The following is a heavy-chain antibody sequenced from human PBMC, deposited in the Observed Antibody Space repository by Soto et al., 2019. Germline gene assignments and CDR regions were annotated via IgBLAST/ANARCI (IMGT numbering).Heavy chain of an antibody. CDR1: GFTFSSNA. CDR2: ITSGSGGGT. CDR3: GTGTWGAFDI. V-gene: IGHV3-23*01. Sequence: EVQLLESGGGLVQPGGSLRLSCVASGFTFSSNAMSWVRQAPGKGLEWVSHITSGSGGGTYYAASVKGRFTISRDNAKNTLYMQLNSLRVEDTAVFYCGTGTWGAFDIWGHGTGVTVSS. J-gene: IGHJ3*02. D-gene: IGHD7-27*01.